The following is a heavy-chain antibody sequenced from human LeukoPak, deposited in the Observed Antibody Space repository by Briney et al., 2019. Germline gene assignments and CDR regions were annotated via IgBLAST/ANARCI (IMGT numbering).Heavy chain of an antibody. CDR2: IIAGGGST. J-gene: IGHJ3*02. V-gene: IGHV3-23*01. Sequence: GGSLRLSCAATGFTFSSYAMSWVRQAPGKGLEWVSAIIAGGGSTYYAGSVKGRFTISRDNSKNTLYLQMNSLRAEDTAVYYCAKRITVVARDAFDIWGQGTMVTVSS. CDR1: GFTFSSYA. CDR3: AKRITVVARDAFDI. D-gene: IGHD6-19*01.